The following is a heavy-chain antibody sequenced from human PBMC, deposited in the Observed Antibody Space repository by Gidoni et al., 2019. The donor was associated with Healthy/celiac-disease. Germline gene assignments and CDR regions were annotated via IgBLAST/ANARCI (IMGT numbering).Heavy chain of an antibody. CDR2: IWYDGSNK. V-gene: IGHV3-33*08. CDR1: GFTFSSYG. CDR3: ARTVTWIQLGYDAFDI. D-gene: IGHD5-18*01. Sequence: QVQLVASGGGVVQPGRSLRLSCAASGFTFSSYGMHWGRPAPGKGLEWVAVIWYDGSNKYYADSVKGRFTISRDNSKNTLYLQMNSLRAEDTAVYYCARTVTWIQLGYDAFDIWGQGTMVTVSS. J-gene: IGHJ3*02.